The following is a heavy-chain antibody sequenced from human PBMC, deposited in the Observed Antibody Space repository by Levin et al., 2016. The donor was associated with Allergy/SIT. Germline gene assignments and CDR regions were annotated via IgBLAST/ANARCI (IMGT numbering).Heavy chain of an antibody. J-gene: IGHJ4*02. D-gene: IGHD1-20*01. V-gene: IGHV3-74*01. CDR3: ARDLSGRNDY. CDR1: GLTFSNYS. CDR2: TDEVGTIT. Sequence: ETLSLTCTASGLTFSNYSMTWVRQAPGKGLVWVSRTDEVGTITNYADSVQGRFTISRDNAKNTLYLQMNNLRADDTAVYYCARDLSGRNDYWGQGTLVTVSS.